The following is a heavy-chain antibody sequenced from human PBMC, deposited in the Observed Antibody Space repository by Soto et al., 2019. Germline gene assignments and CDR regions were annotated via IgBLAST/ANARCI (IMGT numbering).Heavy chain of an antibody. CDR2: ISVSSSYI. V-gene: IGHV3-21*01. J-gene: IGHJ6*02. Sequence: VGSLRLSCVASRSAFSSYSISWVRQSPGKGLEWVSSISVSSSYIYYAASVKGRFTISRDNNATSVYLQMKNLRADDTAVYHCATNQRSGPRWGMDGWGQGTTVTVSS. CDR3: ATNQRSGPRWGMDG. CDR1: RSAFSSYS. D-gene: IGHD6-19*01.